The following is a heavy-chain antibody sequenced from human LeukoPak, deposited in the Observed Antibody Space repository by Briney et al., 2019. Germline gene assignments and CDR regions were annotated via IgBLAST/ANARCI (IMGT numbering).Heavy chain of an antibody. CDR2: IYSSGST. CDR3: ARGPRSSDWYSIDY. CDR1: GGSISSYY. D-gene: IGHD6-19*01. V-gene: IGHV4-4*07. J-gene: IGHJ4*02. Sequence: SVTLSLTCTVSGGSISSYYWSWIRQPAGKGLEWIGRIYSSGSTNYNPSLKSRVTVSVDTSKNQFSLKLSSVTAADTAVYYCARGPRSSDWYSIDYWGRGTLVTVSS.